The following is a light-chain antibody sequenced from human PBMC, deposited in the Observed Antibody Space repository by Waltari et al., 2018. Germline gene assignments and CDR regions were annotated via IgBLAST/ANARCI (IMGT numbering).Light chain of an antibody. V-gene: IGLV3-19*01. CDR2: GKN. Sequence: SSELTQDPAVSVALGQTVRITCQGDSLRSYYASWYQQKPGQAPVLVIYGKNNRPSGIPDQISGSTSGNTASLTISGAQAEDEADYYCNSRDSSGNHVLFGGGTKLTVL. J-gene: IGLJ2*01. CDR1: SLRSYY. CDR3: NSRDSSGNHVL.